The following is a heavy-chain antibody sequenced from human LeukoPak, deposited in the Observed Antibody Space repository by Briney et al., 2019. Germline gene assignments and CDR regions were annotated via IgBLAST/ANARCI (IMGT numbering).Heavy chain of an antibody. Sequence: ASVKVSCKASGYTLTDYYMHWVRQAPGQGLEWMGWINPNSGGTNYAQKFQGRVTMTRDTSTSTAYMELSSLRSDDMAVYYCARDFTAKAFDIWGQGTMVNVSS. CDR3: ARDFTAKAFDI. V-gene: IGHV1-2*02. CDR2: INPNSGGT. D-gene: IGHD3-16*01. J-gene: IGHJ3*02. CDR1: GYTLTDYY.